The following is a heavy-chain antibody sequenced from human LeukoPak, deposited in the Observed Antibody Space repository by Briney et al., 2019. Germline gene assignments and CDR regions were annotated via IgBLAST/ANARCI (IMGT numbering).Heavy chain of an antibody. CDR3: ARDRGPRTGFMVREAYDY. CDR2: INTDGSIT. J-gene: IGHJ4*02. Sequence: GGSLRLSCAASGFTFSDYWIHWVRQAPGKGLVWVSRINTDGSITNYADSVRGRFSISRDNAKNTLYLQMSSLRAEDTAVYYCARDRGPRTGFMVREAYDYWGQGTLVTVSS. CDR1: GFTFSDYW. D-gene: IGHD3-10*01. V-gene: IGHV3-74*01.